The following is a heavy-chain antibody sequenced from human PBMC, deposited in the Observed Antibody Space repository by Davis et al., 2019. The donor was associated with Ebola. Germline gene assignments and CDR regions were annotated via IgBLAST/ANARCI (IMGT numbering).Heavy chain of an antibody. CDR3: ARDSETTVVTLGQNFDY. Sequence: PSETLSLTCTVSGGSISSYYWSWIRQPPGKGLEWIGSIYYSGSTYYNPSLKSRVTISVDTSKNQFYLKLCSVTAADTAVYYCARDSETTVVTLGQNFDYWGQGTLVTVSS. CDR1: GGSISSYY. J-gene: IGHJ4*02. V-gene: IGHV4-59*12. CDR2: IYYSGST. D-gene: IGHD4-23*01.